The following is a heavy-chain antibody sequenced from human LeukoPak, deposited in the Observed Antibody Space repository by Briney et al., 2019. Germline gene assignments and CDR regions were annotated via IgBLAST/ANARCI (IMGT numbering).Heavy chain of an antibody. Sequence: RTSGTLSLTCAVSGSSISSYYWSWIRQPPGKGLEWIGYIYYSGSTNYNPSLKSRVTISVDTSKNQFSLKLSSVTAADTAVYYCASGSYSDAFDIWGQGTMVTVSS. CDR3: ASGSYSDAFDI. CDR1: GSSISSYY. D-gene: IGHD1-26*01. V-gene: IGHV4-59*01. J-gene: IGHJ3*02. CDR2: IYYSGST.